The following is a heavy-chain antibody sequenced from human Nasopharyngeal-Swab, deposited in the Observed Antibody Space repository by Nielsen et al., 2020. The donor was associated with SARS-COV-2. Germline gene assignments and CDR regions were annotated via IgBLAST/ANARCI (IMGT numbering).Heavy chain of an antibody. D-gene: IGHD3-3*01. CDR3: ARASHVVRFLEPYFDY. Sequence: LRLSCAVYGGSFSGYYWSWIRQPPGKGLEWIGYIYYSGSTYYNPSLKSRVTISVDTSKNQFSLKLSSVTAADTAVYYCARASHVVRFLEPYFDYWGQGTLVPSPQ. CDR1: GGSFSGYY. J-gene: IGHJ4*02. CDR2: IYYSGST. V-gene: IGHV4-34*09.